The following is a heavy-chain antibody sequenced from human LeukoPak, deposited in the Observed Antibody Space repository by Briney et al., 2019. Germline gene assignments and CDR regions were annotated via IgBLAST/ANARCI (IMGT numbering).Heavy chain of an antibody. CDR2: IYYSGST. D-gene: IGHD3-22*01. CDR1: GGSISSSSYY. J-gene: IGHJ4*02. V-gene: IGHV4-39*01. CDR3: ARTSHYYDSSGFDFDY. Sequence: SEALSLTCTVSGGSISSSSYYWGWIRQPPGKGLEWIGSIYYSGSTYYNPSLKSRVTISVDTPKNQFSLKLSSVTAADTAVYYCARTSHYYDSSGFDFDYWGQGTLVTVSS.